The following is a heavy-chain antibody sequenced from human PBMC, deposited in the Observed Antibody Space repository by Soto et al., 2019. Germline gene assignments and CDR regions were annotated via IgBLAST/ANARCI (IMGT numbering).Heavy chain of an antibody. D-gene: IGHD2-15*01. V-gene: IGHV4-34*01. CDR3: ARGGSGPGTPPFFDY. Sequence: SETLSLTCAVYGGSFSGYYWSWIRQPPGKGLEWIGEINHSGSTNYNPSLKSRVTISVDTSKNQFSPKLSSVTAADTAVYYCARGGSGPGTPPFFDYWGQGTLVTVSS. J-gene: IGHJ4*02. CDR1: GGSFSGYY. CDR2: INHSGST.